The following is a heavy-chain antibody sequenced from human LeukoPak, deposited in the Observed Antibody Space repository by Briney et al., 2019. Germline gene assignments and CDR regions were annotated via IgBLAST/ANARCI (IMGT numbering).Heavy chain of an antibody. CDR3: ATGGYGYGDYSGFDY. J-gene: IGHJ4*02. D-gene: IGHD4-17*01. CDR2: FDPEDGET. V-gene: IGHV1-24*01. CDR1: GYTLTELS. Sequence: ASVKVSCKVPGYTLTELSMHWVRQAPGKGLEWMGGFDPEDGETIYAQKFQGRVTMTEDTSTDTAYMELSSLRSEDTAVYYCATGGYGYGDYSGFDYWGQGTLVTVSS.